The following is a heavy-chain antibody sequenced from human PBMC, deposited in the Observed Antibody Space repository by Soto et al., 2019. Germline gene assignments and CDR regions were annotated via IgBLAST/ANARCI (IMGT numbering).Heavy chain of an antibody. CDR1: GYTFTSYY. CDR3: ATLRAPIIYFDY. CDR2: FDPEDGET. J-gene: IGHJ4*02. D-gene: IGHD3-16*01. V-gene: IGHV1-24*01. Sequence: ASVKVSCKASGYTFTSYYINWVRQAPGKGLEWMGGFDPEDGETIYAQKFQGRVTMTEDTSTDTAYMELSSLRSEDTAVYYCATLRAPIIYFDYWGQGTLVTVSS.